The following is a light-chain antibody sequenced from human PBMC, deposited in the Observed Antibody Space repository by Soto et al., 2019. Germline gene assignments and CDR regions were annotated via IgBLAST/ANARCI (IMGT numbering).Light chain of an antibody. CDR1: QSISSY. V-gene: IGKV1-39*01. Sequence: DIQMTQSPSSLPASVGDRVTITCRASQSISSYLNWYQQKPGKAPNLLIYAASSLQSGVPSRFSGSGSGTDFTLTISSLQPEDLAIFYCQQSYSTPWTFGQGTKVDI. CDR2: AAS. J-gene: IGKJ1*01. CDR3: QQSYSTPWT.